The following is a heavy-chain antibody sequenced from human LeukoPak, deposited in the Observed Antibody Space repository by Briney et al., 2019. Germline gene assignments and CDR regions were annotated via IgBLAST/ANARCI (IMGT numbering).Heavy chain of an antibody. CDR1: GFTFSSYG. CDR2: ISYDGSNK. V-gene: IGHV3-30*18. D-gene: IGHD6-13*01. CDR3: AKVVYAGREKEGVSYAFDI. Sequence: GGSLRLSCAASGFTFSSYGMHWVRPAPGKGLEGVGVISYDGSNKYYADSVKGRFTISRDNSKNTLYLQMSSLRAEDTAVYYCAKVVYAGREKEGVSYAFDIWGQGTMVTVSS. J-gene: IGHJ3*02.